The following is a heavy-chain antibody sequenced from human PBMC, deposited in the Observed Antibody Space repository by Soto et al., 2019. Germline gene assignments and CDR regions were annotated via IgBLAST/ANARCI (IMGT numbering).Heavy chain of an antibody. J-gene: IGHJ5*02. CDR2: IIPIFGTA. Sequence: ASVKVSCKASGGTFSSYAISWVRQAPGQGLEWMGGIIPIFGTANYAQKFQGRVTITADESTSTAYMELSSLRSEDTAVYYCARRGLHANWFDPWGQGTLVTVS. V-gene: IGHV1-69*13. D-gene: IGHD4-4*01. CDR1: GGTFSSYA. CDR3: ARRGLHANWFDP.